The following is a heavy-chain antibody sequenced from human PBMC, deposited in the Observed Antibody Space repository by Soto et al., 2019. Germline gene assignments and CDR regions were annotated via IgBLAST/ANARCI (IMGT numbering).Heavy chain of an antibody. CDR1: GGTFSSYT. V-gene: IGHV1-3*01. J-gene: IGHJ4*02. CDR2: INAGNGNT. D-gene: IGHD1-26*01. Sequence: VKVSCKASGGTFSSYTISWVRQAPGQGLEWMGWINAGNGNTKYSQKFQGRVTITRDTSASTAYMELSSLRSEDTAVYYCARDGGVVGATWDFDYWGQGTLVTVSS. CDR3: ARDGGVVGATWDFDY.